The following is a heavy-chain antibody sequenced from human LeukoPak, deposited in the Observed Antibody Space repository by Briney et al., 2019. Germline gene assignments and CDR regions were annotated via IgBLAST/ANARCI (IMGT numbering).Heavy chain of an antibody. D-gene: IGHD5/OR15-5a*01. J-gene: IGHJ4*02. CDR2: LHSSGDT. CDR1: GFNVRSNY. Sequence: GGSLRLSCAVSGFNVRSNYMRWVRQAPGKGLEWVSVLHSSGDTYYADSVKGRFTISRDNSENTLYLQMNSLRAEDTAIYYCARGKVYYYYDYWGQGTLVTVSS. CDR3: ARGKVYYYYDY. V-gene: IGHV3-53*01.